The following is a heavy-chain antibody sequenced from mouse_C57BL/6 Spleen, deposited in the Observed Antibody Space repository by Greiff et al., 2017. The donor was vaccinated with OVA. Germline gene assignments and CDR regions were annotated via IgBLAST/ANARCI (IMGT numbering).Heavy chain of an antibody. V-gene: IGHV1-55*01. CDR2: IYPGSGST. CDR1: GYTFTSYW. D-gene: IGHD3-2*02. Sequence: QVQLQQPGAELVKPGASVKMSCKASGYTFTSYWITWVKQRPGQGLEWIGDIYPGSGSTNYNEKFKSKATLTVDTSSSTAYMQLSSLTSEDSAVYDCARDSSGYGGDAMDYWGQGTSVTVSS. CDR3: ARDSSGYGGDAMDY. J-gene: IGHJ4*01.